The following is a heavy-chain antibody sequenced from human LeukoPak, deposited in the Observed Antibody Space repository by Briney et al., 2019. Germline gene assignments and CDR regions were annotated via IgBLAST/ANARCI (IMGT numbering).Heavy chain of an antibody. D-gene: IGHD3-10*01. J-gene: IGHJ6*02. V-gene: IGHV1-2*04. CDR3: ARASMVYSQYYYYGMDV. CDR2: INPNSGGT. CDR1: GYTFTGYY. Sequence: SVKVSCKASGYTFTGYYMHWVRQAPGQGLEWMGRINPNSGGTNYAQKFQGWVTMTRDTSISTAYMELSRLRSDDTAVYYCARASMVYSQYYYYGMDVWGQGTTVTVSS.